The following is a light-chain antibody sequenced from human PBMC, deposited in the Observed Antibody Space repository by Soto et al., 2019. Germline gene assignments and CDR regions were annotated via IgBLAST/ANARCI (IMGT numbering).Light chain of an antibody. J-gene: IGKJ5*01. CDR3: QQYGSSIA. CDR1: QSVSSNY. V-gene: IGKV3-20*01. CDR2: GAS. Sequence: EIVLTQSPGTLSLSPGERATLSCRASQSVSSNYLAWYQQKPGQAPRLLIYGASSRATGIPDRFSGSGSGTDFPLTISRLEPEDFAVYYCQQYGSSIAFGQGTRLEIK.